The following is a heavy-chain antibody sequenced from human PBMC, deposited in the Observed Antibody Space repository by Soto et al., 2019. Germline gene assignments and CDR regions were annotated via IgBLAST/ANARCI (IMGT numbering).Heavy chain of an antibody. D-gene: IGHD5-12*01. CDR3: ARGNHRWLQLWYFDL. CDR2: IIPIFGTV. CDR1: GGTFSNYP. J-gene: IGHJ2*01. V-gene: IGHV1-69*12. Sequence: QVQLVQSGAEVKKPGSSVKVSCKASGGTFSNYPISWVRQAPGQGLEWMGGIIPIFGTVNYAQKLQGRVTITADESKSTAYMELSSLRSEDTAVYYCARGNHRWLQLWYFDLWGRGTLVTVSS.